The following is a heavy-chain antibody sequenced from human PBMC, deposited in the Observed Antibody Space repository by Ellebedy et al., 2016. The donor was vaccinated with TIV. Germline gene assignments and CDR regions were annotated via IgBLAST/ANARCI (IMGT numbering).Heavy chain of an antibody. D-gene: IGHD6-19*01. CDR3: ARWWAVAGTGGFDY. V-gene: IGHV3-53*01. CDR2: IYRGGST. CDR1: GFTVSSNY. J-gene: IGHJ4*02. Sequence: GESLKISCAASGFTVSSNYMTWVRQAPGRGLEWVSVIYRGGSTYYADSVKGRFTISRDNSKNTVYLQMNSLRAEDTAVYYCARWWAVAGTGGFDYWGQGTLVTVSS.